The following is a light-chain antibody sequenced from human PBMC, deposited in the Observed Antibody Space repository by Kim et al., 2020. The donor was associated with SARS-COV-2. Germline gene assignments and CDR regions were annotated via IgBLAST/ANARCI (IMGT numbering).Light chain of an antibody. Sequence: SSELTQDPAVSVALGQTVRLTCQGDSLRNYYATWYQQRPGQAPTLVLYGKYDRPSGVPDRFSGSASGNTASLTITGAQAEDEGDYYCSSRDSSGDRVVFGGGTKL. CDR3: SSRDSSGDRVV. J-gene: IGLJ2*01. CDR1: SLRNYY. CDR2: GKY. V-gene: IGLV3-19*01.